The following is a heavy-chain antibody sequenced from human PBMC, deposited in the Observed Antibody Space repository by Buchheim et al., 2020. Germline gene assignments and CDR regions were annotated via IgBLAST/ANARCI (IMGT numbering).Heavy chain of an antibody. CDR2: ITTSSSNI. CDR1: GFTFSSYS. V-gene: IGHV3-48*01. CDR3: ARGSPHIDY. Sequence: EVFLVESGGGLVQPGGSLRLSCATSGFTFSSYSFNWVRQAPGKGLEWVAFITTSSSNIHYADSVKGRFAISRANAKNALFLQMNSLRAEDTAVYYCARGSPHIDYWGQGSL. J-gene: IGHJ4*02.